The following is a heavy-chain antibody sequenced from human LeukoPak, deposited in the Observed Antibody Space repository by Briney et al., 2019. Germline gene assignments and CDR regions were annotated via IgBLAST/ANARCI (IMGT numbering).Heavy chain of an antibody. V-gene: IGHV4-59*12. D-gene: IGHD3-10*01. CDR1: GGSISSYY. Sequence: PSETLSLTCTVSGGSISSYYWSWIRQPPGKGLEWIGYIYYSGSTNYNPSLKSRVTISVDKSKNQFSLKLSSVTAADTAVYYCARDNHYYGSGSYGPRNWFDPWGQGTLVTVSS. J-gene: IGHJ5*02. CDR2: IYYSGST. CDR3: ARDNHYYGSGSYGPRNWFDP.